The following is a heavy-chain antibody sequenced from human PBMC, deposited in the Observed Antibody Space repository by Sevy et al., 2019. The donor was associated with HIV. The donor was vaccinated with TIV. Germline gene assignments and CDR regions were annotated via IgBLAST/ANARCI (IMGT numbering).Heavy chain of an antibody. Sequence: SETLSLTCTVSGGSISSYYWSWIRQPPGKGLEWLGYIYYSGSTNYNPSLKSRVTISVDTSKNQFSLKLSSVTAADTAVYYCARVGDYYDSSGYYYPWGQGTLVTVSS. CDR2: IYYSGST. CDR3: ARVGDYYDSSGYYYP. J-gene: IGHJ5*02. D-gene: IGHD3-22*01. V-gene: IGHV4-59*01. CDR1: GGSISSYY.